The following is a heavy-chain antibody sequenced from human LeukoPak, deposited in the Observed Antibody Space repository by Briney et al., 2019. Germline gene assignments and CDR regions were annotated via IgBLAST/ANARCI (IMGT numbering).Heavy chain of an antibody. CDR2: VLHSGAT. D-gene: IGHD1-26*01. V-gene: IGHV4-39*01. J-gene: IGHJ4*02. CDR1: DGSISSPISC. Sequence: PSETLSLTCTVSDGSISSPISCWGWIRQPPGKGLEWIATVLHSGATFYSPSLEGRLTISIDTSTNQFSLKMTSMTAADTAVYYCARRIVGVIDAFDYWGQGALVTVSS. CDR3: ARRIVGVIDAFDY.